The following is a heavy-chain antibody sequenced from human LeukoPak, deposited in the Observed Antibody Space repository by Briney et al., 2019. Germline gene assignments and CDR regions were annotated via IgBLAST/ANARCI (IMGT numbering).Heavy chain of an antibody. Sequence: SVKGRFTISRDNAKNSLYLQMNSLRVEDTAIYYCARADRWVWYWGQGTLVTVSS. V-gene: IGHV3-48*01. D-gene: IGHD4-23*01. J-gene: IGHJ4*02. CDR3: ARADRWVWY.